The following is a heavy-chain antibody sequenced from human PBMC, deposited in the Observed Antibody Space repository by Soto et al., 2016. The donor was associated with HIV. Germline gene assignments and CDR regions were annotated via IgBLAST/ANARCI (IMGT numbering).Heavy chain of an antibody. D-gene: IGHD6-13*01. Sequence: QVQLVQSGAEVKKPGASVKVSCKASGYTFINYDISWVRQATGQGPEWMGWMNPKSGNTGFAQKFQGRVTITRSTSISTAYMELSSLRSEDTAVYYCARLVSAAAGTFDIWGQGTMVTVSP. CDR2: MNPKSGNT. CDR3: ARLVSAAAGTFDI. J-gene: IGHJ3*02. CDR1: GYTFINYD. V-gene: IGHV1-8*01.